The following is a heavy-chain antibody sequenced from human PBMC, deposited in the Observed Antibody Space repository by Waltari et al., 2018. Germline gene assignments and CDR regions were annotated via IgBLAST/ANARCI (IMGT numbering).Heavy chain of an antibody. CDR1: GGSISTMGSY. D-gene: IGHD3-22*01. J-gene: IGHJ4*02. CDR2: IFYSGST. V-gene: IGHV4-31*03. CDR3: ARQLYSYASSGYQDLYLDY. Sequence: QVHLQESGPGLVKPSQTLSLTCSVSGGSISTMGSYWVWIRQYPGKGLEWIGYIFYSGSTSYNPSLKSRLTISVDTSRNQFSLKLSSVTAADTAVYYCARQLYSYASSGYQDLYLDYWGQGALVTVSS.